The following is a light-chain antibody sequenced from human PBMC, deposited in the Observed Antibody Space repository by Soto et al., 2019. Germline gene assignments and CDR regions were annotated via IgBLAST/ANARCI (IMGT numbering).Light chain of an antibody. V-gene: IGLV2-14*03. CDR3: SSYTTISTYV. CDR1: SSDVGGYNY. Sequence: QSVLTQPASVSGSPGQSITISCTGTSSDVGGYNYVSWYQQHPGKAPKLMIYDVTNRPSGVSDRFSGSKSGYTASLTISGLQAEDEADYYCSSYTTISTYVFGTGTKLTVL. CDR2: DVT. J-gene: IGLJ1*01.